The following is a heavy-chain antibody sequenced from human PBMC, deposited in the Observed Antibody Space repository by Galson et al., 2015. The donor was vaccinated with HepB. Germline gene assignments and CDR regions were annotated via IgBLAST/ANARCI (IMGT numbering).Heavy chain of an antibody. D-gene: IGHD6-13*01. J-gene: IGHJ6*02. CDR1: GFTFSSYA. CDR3: TRRKDSSSWYSALPYGMDV. CDR2: ISYDGSNK. V-gene: IGHV3-30*04. Sequence: SLRLSCAASGFTFSSYAMHWVRQAPGKGLEWVAVISYDGSNKYYADSVKGRFTISRDNSKNTLYLQMNSLRAEDTAVYYCTRRKDSSSWYSALPYGMDVWGQGTTVTVSS.